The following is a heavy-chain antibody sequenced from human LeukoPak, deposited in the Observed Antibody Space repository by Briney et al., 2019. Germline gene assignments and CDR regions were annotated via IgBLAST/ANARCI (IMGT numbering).Heavy chain of an antibody. D-gene: IGHD3-22*01. J-gene: IGHJ4*02. CDR3: ATDYHDRSAFFH. Sequence: ASVKVSCKTSEDTLRTYAMNWVRQAPGHGPEWLGRLSPISHTPDYAQKFQGRIAISADRSTRTAYLDLRSLSSDDTAVYFCATDYHDRSAFFHWGQGTLVTVTS. V-gene: IGHV1-69*06. CDR1: EDTLRTYA. CDR2: LSPISHTP.